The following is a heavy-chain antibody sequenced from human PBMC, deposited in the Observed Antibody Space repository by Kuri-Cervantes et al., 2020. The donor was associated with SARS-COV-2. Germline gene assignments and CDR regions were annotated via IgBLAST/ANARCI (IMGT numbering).Heavy chain of an antibody. Sequence: GGSLRLSCAASGFTFSSYGMHWVRQAPGKGLEWVAVIWYDGSNKYYADSVKGRFTISRDNSKNTLYLQMNSLRAEDTAVYYCAKAYREEWCMLRPQVCYGMDVWGQGTTVTVSS. J-gene: IGHJ6*02. CDR3: AKAYREEWCMLRPQVCYGMDV. D-gene: IGHD2-8*01. V-gene: IGHV3-30*02. CDR1: GFTFSSYG. CDR2: IWYDGSNK.